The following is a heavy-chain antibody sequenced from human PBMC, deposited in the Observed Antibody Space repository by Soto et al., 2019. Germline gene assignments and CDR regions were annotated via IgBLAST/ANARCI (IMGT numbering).Heavy chain of an antibody. D-gene: IGHD3-3*01. CDR2: TYYRSKWYN. Sequence: SQTLSLTCAISGDSVSGNSAAWNWIRQSPSRGLEWLGRTYYRSKWYNDYAVSVKSRITINPDTSKNQFSLQLNSVTPEDTAVYYCARARITIFGVVTQVDYWGQGTLVTVSS. V-gene: IGHV6-1*01. CDR1: GDSVSGNSAA. J-gene: IGHJ4*02. CDR3: ARARITIFGVVTQVDY.